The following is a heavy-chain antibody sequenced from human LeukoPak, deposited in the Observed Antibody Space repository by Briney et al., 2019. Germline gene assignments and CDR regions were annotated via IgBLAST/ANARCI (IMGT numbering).Heavy chain of an antibody. Sequence: WVSYISGGSTYTNYADSVKGGFTVSRDNAENSLYLQLDILRAEDTAVYYCARGGYRHYFDSWGQGTLVTVSS. CDR2: ISGGSTYT. V-gene: IGHV3-11*06. CDR3: ARGGYRHYFDS. J-gene: IGHJ4*02. D-gene: IGHD5-18*01.